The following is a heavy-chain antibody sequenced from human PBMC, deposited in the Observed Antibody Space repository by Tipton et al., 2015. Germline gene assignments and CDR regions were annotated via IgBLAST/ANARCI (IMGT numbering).Heavy chain of an antibody. J-gene: IGHJ6*02. D-gene: IGHD2-2*01. CDR1: GASVTSGGYY. CDR3: ASSWIGGYCSNINCYARYYYGMDV. Sequence: TLSLTCTVSGASVTSGGYYWTWIRHHPGRGLECIGYVYYSGSTHYNPSLKSRLSISVDTSKNQFSLRLSSVTAADTAVYYCASSWIGGYCSNINCYARYYYGMDVWGQGTTVTVS. V-gene: IGHV4-31*03. CDR2: VYYSGST.